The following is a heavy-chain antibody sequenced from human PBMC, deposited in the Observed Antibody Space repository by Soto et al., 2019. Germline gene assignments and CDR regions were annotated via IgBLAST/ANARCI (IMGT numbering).Heavy chain of an antibody. V-gene: IGHV3-30*18. J-gene: IGHJ4*02. Sequence: QPGGSLRLSCAASGFTFSSYGMHWVRQAPGKGLEWVAVISYDGSNKYYADSVKGRFTISRDNSKNTLYLQMNSLRAEDTAVYYCANDRGGGDRPADYWGQGTLVTVSS. CDR3: ANDRGGGDRPADY. D-gene: IGHD2-21*02. CDR1: GFTFSSYG. CDR2: ISYDGSNK.